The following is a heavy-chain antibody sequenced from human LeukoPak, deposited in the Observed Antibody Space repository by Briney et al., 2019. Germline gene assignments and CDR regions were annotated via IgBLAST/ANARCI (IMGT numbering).Heavy chain of an antibody. Sequence: GGSLRLSCAASGFTFSSYGMHWVRQAPGKGLEWVAVISYDGSNKYYADSVKGRFTISRDNSKNTLYLQMNSLRAEVTAVYYCARAASLYGDYFDYWGQGTLVTVSS. D-gene: IGHD3-16*02. CDR1: GFTFSSYG. CDR3: ARAASLYGDYFDY. V-gene: IGHV3-33*05. J-gene: IGHJ4*02. CDR2: ISYDGSNK.